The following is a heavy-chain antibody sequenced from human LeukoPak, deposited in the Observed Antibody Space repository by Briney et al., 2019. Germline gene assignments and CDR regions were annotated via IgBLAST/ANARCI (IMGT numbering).Heavy chain of an antibody. CDR2: ISGSGGST. CDR1: GFTFSSYA. D-gene: IGHD3-3*01. CDR3: AKNRPLLEWSKDYPNWFDP. Sequence: GGSLRLSCAASGFTFSSYAMSWVRRAPGKGLEWVSAISGSGGSTYYADSVKGRFTISRDNSKNTLYLQMNSLRAEDTAVYYCAKNRPLLEWSKDYPNWFDPWGQGILVTVSS. V-gene: IGHV3-23*01. J-gene: IGHJ5*02.